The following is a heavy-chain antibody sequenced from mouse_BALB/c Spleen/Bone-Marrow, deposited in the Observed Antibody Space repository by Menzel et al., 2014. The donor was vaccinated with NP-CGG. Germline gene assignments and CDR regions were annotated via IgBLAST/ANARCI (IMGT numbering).Heavy chain of an antibody. CDR3: ASYYRYDRRFAY. V-gene: IGHV14-3*02. D-gene: IGHD2-14*01. J-gene: IGHJ3*01. CDR2: IDPANGNT. CDR1: GFNIKDTY. Sequence: VQLQQSGAEPMKPGASVKLSCTASGFNIKDTYMHWVKQRPEQGLEWIGRIDPANGNTKYDPKFQGKATITADTSSNTAYLQLSSLTSEDTAVYYCASYYRYDRRFAYWGQGTLVTVSA.